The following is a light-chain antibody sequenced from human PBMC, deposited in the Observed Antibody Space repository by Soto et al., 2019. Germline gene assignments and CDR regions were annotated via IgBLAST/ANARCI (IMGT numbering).Light chain of an antibody. Sequence: IQLTQSPSSLSASIGDRVTITCRASQGIRGYLAWYQQKPGKAPELLIYGATTLQSGVPSRFSGSGSGTDFTLTISSLPPEDFATSYCQQGNSYPLTFGGGTRVDI. CDR3: QQGNSYPLT. CDR1: QGIRGY. J-gene: IGKJ4*01. V-gene: IGKV1-9*01. CDR2: GAT.